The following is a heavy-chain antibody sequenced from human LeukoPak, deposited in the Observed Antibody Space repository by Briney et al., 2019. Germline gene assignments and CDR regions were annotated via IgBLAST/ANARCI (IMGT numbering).Heavy chain of an antibody. D-gene: IGHD3-10*02. CDR2: INDDGTET. CDR1: GFTFSNYW. J-gene: IGHJ4*02. CDR3: ARDVPRERQEFDF. Sequence: PGGSLRLSCVTSGFTFSNYWMTWVRQTPGRGLEWVANINDDGTETHYVGSVKGRFTISRDNAKNSLFLQMNSLRDEDTAVYCCARDVPRERQEFDFWGQGNLVTVS. V-gene: IGHV3-7*01.